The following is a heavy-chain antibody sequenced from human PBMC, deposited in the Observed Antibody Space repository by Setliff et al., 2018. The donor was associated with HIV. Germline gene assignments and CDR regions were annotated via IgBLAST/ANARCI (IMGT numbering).Heavy chain of an antibody. D-gene: IGHD3-10*01. Sequence: GALRLSCVGSGFTFSGFTMHWVRQAPGKGLEWVAVTSFDEGIKYYRDSVKGRFTISRDNSKNTVYLQMNSLRADDTAVYYCAPPPRGGPGFSYWGQGTLVTVSS. J-gene: IGHJ4*02. CDR1: GFTFSGFT. CDR2: TSFDEGIK. V-gene: IGHV3-30*04. CDR3: APPPRGGPGFSY.